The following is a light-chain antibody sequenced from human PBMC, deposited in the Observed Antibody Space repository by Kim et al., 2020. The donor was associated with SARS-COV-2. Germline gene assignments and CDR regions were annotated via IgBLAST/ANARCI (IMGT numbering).Light chain of an antibody. CDR1: SPNIGSNT. Sequence: QSVLTQPPSASGTPGQGVTISCSGGSPNIGSNTVEWYQQFPGTAPKLIIYSRNQRPSGVPDRFSGSKSGTSASLAINGLQSEDEADYYCAAWDDSLNAVVFGGGPQLTDL. J-gene: IGLJ2*01. V-gene: IGLV1-44*01. CDR3: AAWDDSLNAVV. CDR2: SRN.